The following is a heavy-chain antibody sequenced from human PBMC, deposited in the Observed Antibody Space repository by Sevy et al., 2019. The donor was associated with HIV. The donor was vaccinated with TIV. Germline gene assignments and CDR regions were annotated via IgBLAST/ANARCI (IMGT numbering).Heavy chain of an antibody. CDR2: INSDGSST. J-gene: IGHJ4*02. V-gene: IGHV3-74*01. CDR1: GFTFSGYW. Sequence: GGSLTLSCAASGFTFSGYWMHWVRQAPGKGLVWVSLINSDGSSTNYADSVKGRFTISRDNAKNTLYLQMNSLRAEDTAVYYCARSGGYNKYDYWGQGTLVTVSS. D-gene: IGHD2-15*01. CDR3: ARSGGYNKYDY.